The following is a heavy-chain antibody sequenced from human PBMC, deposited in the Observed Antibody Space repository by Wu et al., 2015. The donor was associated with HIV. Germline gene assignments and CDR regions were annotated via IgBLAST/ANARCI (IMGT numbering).Heavy chain of an antibody. Sequence: QVQLVQSGTEVKKPASSVKISCKASGGTFSSFAFSWVRQAPGQGLEWMGWISAYNGNTNYAQKLQGRVTMTTDTSTSTAYMELRSLRSDDTAVYYCVRDQQWPTKYYHYYGMDVWGQGTTVTVSS. CDR2: ISAYNGNT. V-gene: IGHV1-18*01. J-gene: IGHJ6*02. D-gene: IGHD6-19*01. CDR3: VRDQQWPTKYYHYYGMDV. CDR1: GGTFSSFA.